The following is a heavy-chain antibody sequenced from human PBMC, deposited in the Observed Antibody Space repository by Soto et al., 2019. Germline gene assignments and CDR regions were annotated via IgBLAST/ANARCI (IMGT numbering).Heavy chain of an antibody. V-gene: IGHV3-30*18. D-gene: IGHD3-3*01. CDR2: ISYDGGKK. Sequence: GSLRLSCAASGFTFSSYGMHWVRQAPGKGLEWVALISYDGGKKYYADSVKGRFTISRDNSKDTLYLQMNSLRADDTAVYYCAKAGRIWSGYFSWFDPWGQGTLVTVSS. J-gene: IGHJ5*02. CDR3: AKAGRIWSGYFSWFDP. CDR1: GFTFSSYG.